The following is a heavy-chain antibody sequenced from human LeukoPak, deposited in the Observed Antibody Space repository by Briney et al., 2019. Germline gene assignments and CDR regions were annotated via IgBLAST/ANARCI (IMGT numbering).Heavy chain of an antibody. Sequence: SETLSLTCAVYSGSFSGNYWSWIRQPPGKGLEWIGEINHSGSTNYNPSLKSRATISVDTSKNQFSLKLSSVTAADTAVFYCARGDPLYNYAMDVWGQGTTVTVSS. V-gene: IGHV4-34*01. CDR1: SGSFSGNY. CDR3: ARGDPLYNYAMDV. CDR2: INHSGST. J-gene: IGHJ6*02.